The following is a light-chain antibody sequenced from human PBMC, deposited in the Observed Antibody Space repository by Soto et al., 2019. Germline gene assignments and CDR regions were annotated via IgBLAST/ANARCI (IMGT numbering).Light chain of an antibody. V-gene: IGLV1-47*01. CDR3: AAWDDSLSGLV. CDR1: RSNIGAGHD. J-gene: IGLJ2*01. Sequence: QSVLTQPPSVSGAPGQGVAISCTGSRSNIGAGHDVQWYQQLPGTAPKLLIYRGDQRPSGVPDRFSGSKSGTSASLAISGVRSEDEADYYCAAWDDSLSGLVFGGGTKLTVL. CDR2: RGD.